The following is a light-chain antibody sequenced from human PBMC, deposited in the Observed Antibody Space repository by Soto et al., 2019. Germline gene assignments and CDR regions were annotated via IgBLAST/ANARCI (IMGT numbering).Light chain of an antibody. CDR3: SSYAGSNNWV. V-gene: IGLV2-8*01. CDR1: SSDVGGYNY. CDR2: DVT. Sequence: QSVLTQPPSASGSPGQSVTICCNGTSSDVGGYNYVSWYQQHPGKAPKLMIYDVTKRPSGVPDRFSGSKSGSTASLTVSGLQAEDEADYYCSSYAGSNNWVFGGGTQLTVL. J-gene: IGLJ3*02.